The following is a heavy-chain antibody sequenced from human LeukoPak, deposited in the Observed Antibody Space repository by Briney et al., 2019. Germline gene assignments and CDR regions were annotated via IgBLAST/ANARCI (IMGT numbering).Heavy chain of an antibody. CDR1: GFTVXSYW. CDR3: ASGSYYGDY. D-gene: IGHD1-26*01. CDR2: IKQDGSEK. V-gene: IGHV3-7*03. Sequence: GGSLRLSCAASGFTVXSYWMSWVRQAPGKGLEWVANIKQDGSEKYYVDSVKGRFTISRDNAKNSLYLQMNSLRAEDTAVYYCASGSYYGDYWGQGTLVTVSS. J-gene: IGHJ4*02.